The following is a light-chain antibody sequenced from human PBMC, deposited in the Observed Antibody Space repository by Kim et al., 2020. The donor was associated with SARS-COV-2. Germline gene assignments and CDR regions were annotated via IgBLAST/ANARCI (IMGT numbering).Light chain of an antibody. Sequence: GKTARITWGGNNIGSKSVHWYQQKPGQAPVLVIYYDSDRPSGIPERFSGSNSGNMATLTISRVEAGDEADYYCQVWDSSSDHLYVVFGGGTQLTVL. CDR3: QVWDSSSDHLYVV. J-gene: IGLJ2*01. CDR2: YDS. V-gene: IGLV3-21*04. CDR1: NIGSKS.